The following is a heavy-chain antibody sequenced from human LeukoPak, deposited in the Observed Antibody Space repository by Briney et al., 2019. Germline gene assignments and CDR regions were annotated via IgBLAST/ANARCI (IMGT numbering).Heavy chain of an antibody. CDR2: INPNSGGT. CDR1: GYTFTGYY. CDR3: ARGPGCSGGSCYPFTGYYYYMDI. Sequence: ASVKVSCKSSGYTFTGYYMDWVRQAPGQGLEWMGWINPNSGGTNYAQKFQGRVTMTRDTSISTAYMELSRLRSDDTAVYYCARGPGCSGGSCYPFTGYYYYMDIWGKGTTVTVSS. J-gene: IGHJ6*03. V-gene: IGHV1-2*02. D-gene: IGHD2-15*01.